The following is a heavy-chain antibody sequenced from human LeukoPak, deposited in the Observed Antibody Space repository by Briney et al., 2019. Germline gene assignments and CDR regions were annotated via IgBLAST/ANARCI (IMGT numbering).Heavy chain of an antibody. CDR3: ARLPNSGADLTWFDP. CDR1: GYRFPYHW. V-gene: IGHV5-51*01. Sequence: GESLKISCNASGYRFPYHWIAWVRQMPGKGLEWMGIIYPGDSDTRYSPSFQGQVTISTDTSINTAYLQWRSLTASDTAMYYCARLPNSGADLTWFDPWGQGTLVSVSS. D-gene: IGHD3-10*01. CDR2: IYPGDSDT. J-gene: IGHJ5*02.